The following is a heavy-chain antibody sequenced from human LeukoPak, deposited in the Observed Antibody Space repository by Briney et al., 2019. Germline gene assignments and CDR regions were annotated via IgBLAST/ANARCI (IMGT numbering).Heavy chain of an antibody. V-gene: IGHV1-46*01. CDR3: ARDVGLWELQHWFDP. CDR2: IIPSGGST. J-gene: IGHJ5*02. Sequence: ASVKVSCKASGYTFSSYYVHWVRQAPGQGLEWMGMIIPSGGSTSYAQKFQGRVTMTRDMSTSTVYMELSSLRSEDTAVYYCARDVGLWELQHWFDPWGQGTLVTVSS. CDR1: GYTFSSYY. D-gene: IGHD1-26*01.